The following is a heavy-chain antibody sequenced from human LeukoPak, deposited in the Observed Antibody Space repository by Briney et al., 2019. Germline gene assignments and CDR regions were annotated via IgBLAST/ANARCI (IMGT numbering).Heavy chain of an antibody. CDR1: GGSISSSRYY. Sequence: SETLSLTCTVSGGSISSSRYYWGWIRQSPGKGLEWIGSVSQSGNTYYKSSLKSRVTVSIDTSKNEFSLILTSVTAADTAEYYCARHLYYSASAFWYIDLWGRGTLVIVSP. J-gene: IGHJ2*01. V-gene: IGHV4-39*01. D-gene: IGHD3-10*01. CDR2: VSQSGNT. CDR3: ARHLYYSASAFWYIDL.